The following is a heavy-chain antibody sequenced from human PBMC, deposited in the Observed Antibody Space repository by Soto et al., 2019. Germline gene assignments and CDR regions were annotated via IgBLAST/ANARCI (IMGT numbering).Heavy chain of an antibody. J-gene: IGHJ4*02. CDR1: GFTIGSYP. D-gene: IGHD4-17*01. V-gene: IGHV3-30*04. CDR3: ARDEATVTWVGRFDY. CDR2: ISHNGGNK. Sequence: QVQLVESGGGVVQPGRSLRLSCAASGFTIGSYPIHWVRQAPGKGLEWLAVISHNGGNKHYADSVKGRFTVSRDNSKKTVYLQMIGLREEDTALCHCARDEATVTWVGRFDYLRQGTLVTVSS.